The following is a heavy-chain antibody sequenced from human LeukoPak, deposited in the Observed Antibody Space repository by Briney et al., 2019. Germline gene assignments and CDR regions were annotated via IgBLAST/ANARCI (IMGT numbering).Heavy chain of an antibody. CDR2: ISSSSSYI. Sequence: GGSLRLSCAASGFTFSSYSMNWVRQAQGKGLEWDSSISSSSSYIYYADSVEGRFTISRDNAKNSLYLQMNSLRAEDTAVYYCARDSFSSSWLTNYYYYGMDVWGQGATVTVSS. V-gene: IGHV3-21*01. J-gene: IGHJ6*02. D-gene: IGHD6-13*01. CDR1: GFTFSSYS. CDR3: ARDSFSSSWLTNYYYYGMDV.